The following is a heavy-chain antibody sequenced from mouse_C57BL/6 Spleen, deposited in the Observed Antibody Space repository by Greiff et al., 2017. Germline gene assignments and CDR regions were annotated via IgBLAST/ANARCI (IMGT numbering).Heavy chain of an antibody. V-gene: IGHV1-85*01. D-gene: IGHD1-1*01. CDR2: IYPRDGST. CDR3: ARGNLLLRFYAMDY. CDR1: GYTFTSYD. J-gene: IGHJ4*01. Sequence: VQGVESGPELVKPGASVKLSCKASGYTFTSYDINWVKQRPGQGLEWIGWIYPRDGSTKYNEKFKGKATLTVDTSSSTAYMELHSLTSEDSAVYFCARGNLLLRFYAMDYWGQGTSVTVSS.